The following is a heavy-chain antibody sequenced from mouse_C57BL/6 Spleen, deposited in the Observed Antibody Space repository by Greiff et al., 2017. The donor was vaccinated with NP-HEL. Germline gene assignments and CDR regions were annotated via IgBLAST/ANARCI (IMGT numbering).Heavy chain of an antibody. CDR3: ARADGSSYPCAY. D-gene: IGHD1-1*01. J-gene: IGHJ3*01. CDR1: GYTFTSYG. CDR2: IYIGNGST. Sequence: VQLQQSGAELVRPGSSVKMSCKTSGYTFTSYGINWVKQRPGQGLEWIGYIYIGNGSTEYNEKFKGKATLTSDTSSSTAYMQLSSLTSEDSAIYFCARADGSSYPCAYWGQGTLVTVSA. V-gene: IGHV1-58*01.